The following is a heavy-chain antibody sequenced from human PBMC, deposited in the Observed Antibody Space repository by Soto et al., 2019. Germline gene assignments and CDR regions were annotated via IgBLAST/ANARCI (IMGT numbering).Heavy chain of an antibody. CDR1: GFTFSSCA. J-gene: IGHJ4*02. Sequence: EVQVLESGGGSVQPGGSLRLSCAASGFTFSSCAMSWVRQAPGKGLEWVSGISGSGGNSYYADSVRGRFTISRDNSKNTLYLQMNSLRAEDTAVYYCAKSPYSSGRYLEDYWGQGALVTVSS. D-gene: IGHD6-19*01. V-gene: IGHV3-23*01. CDR3: AKSPYSSGRYLEDY. CDR2: ISGSGGNS.